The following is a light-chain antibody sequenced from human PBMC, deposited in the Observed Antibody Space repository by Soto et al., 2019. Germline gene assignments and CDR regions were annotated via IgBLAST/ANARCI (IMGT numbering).Light chain of an antibody. V-gene: IGKV3-20*01. CDR2: GAS. CDR3: QQYGSSPRT. Sequence: EIVLTQSPGTLSLSPGERATLSCRASQSVSNRYLVWYQQKPGQAPRLLIYGASSRATGIPDRFSGSGSGTDFTLTISRLEPEDFAVYYCQQYGSSPRTFGQGTKV. J-gene: IGKJ1*01. CDR1: QSVSNRY.